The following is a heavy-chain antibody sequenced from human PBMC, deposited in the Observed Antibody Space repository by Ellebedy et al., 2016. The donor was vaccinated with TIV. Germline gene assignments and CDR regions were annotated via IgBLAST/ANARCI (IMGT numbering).Heavy chain of an antibody. J-gene: IGHJ5*02. Sequence: PGGSLRLSCAASGFSFRSYWMSWVRQAPGKGLEWVANIYQDGSDQNYVDSVKGRFTISRDNANNLLFLQMKSLRAEDTAVYYCARRGSYGDYAVQVNSWFDLWGQGTLVTVS. D-gene: IGHD4-17*01. CDR3: ARRGSYGDYAVQVNSWFDL. CDR2: IYQDGSDQ. CDR1: GFSFRSYW. V-gene: IGHV3-7*01.